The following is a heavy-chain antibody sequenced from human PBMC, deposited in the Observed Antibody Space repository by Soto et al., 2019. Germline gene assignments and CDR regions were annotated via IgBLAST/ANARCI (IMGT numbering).Heavy chain of an antibody. CDR3: AKDRGIIVKAGDAFDV. CDR2: ISDSGDRT. Sequence: GGSLRLSCAGSGFTLSMSAVSWVRQAPGKGLEWVSYISDSGDRTYYADSVKGRFTISRDRSKNTVSLQMNTLRAEDAALYYCAKDRGIIVKAGDAFDVWGQGTMVTVSS. D-gene: IGHD3-16*02. V-gene: IGHV3-23*01. CDR1: GFTLSMSA. J-gene: IGHJ3*01.